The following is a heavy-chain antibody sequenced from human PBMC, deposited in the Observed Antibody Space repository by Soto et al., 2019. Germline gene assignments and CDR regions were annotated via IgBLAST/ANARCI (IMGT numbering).Heavy chain of an antibody. J-gene: IGHJ4*02. D-gene: IGHD3-16*02. V-gene: IGHV3-23*01. CDR2: IINSGGST. Sequence: PGGSLRLSCEAFGFSFSSYGMSWVRRAPGKGLEWVSSIINSGGSTNYADSVKGRFTTSRDNSKNTLYLHMNNLRAEDTAIYYCAKSPIVSLSFFDSWGEGTLVTVSS. CDR3: AKSPIVSLSFFDS. CDR1: GFSFSSYG.